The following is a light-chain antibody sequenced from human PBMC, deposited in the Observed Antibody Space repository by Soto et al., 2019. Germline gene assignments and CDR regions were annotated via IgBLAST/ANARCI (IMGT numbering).Light chain of an antibody. CDR2: DVN. CDR1: SSDVGAYNY. J-gene: IGLJ2*01. V-gene: IGLV2-11*01. CDR3: CAYAGSYSLV. Sequence: QSVLTQPRSVSGSPGQSVAISCTGTSSDVGAYNYVSWYQQHPGKAPKVMIYDVNKRPSGVPDRFSGSKSDNTASLTISGLQAEDEADYYCCAYAGSYSLVFGGGTKLT.